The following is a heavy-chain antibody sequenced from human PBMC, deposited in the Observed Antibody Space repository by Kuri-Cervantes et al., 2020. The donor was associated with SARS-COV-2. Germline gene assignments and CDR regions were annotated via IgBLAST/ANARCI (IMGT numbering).Heavy chain of an antibody. D-gene: IGHD2-15*01. J-gene: IGHJ4*02. V-gene: IGHV3-74*01. Sequence: GGSLRLSCAASGFTFSGHWIHWVRQAPGKGLVWVSRINPDGSYTNNADSVKGRFTLSRDNAKNTLYLQMNSLRAEDTAVYYCARGSTYYCSGGSCYLDYWGQGTLVTVSS. CDR3: ARGSTYYCSGGSCYLDY. CDR1: GFTFSGHW. CDR2: INPDGSYT.